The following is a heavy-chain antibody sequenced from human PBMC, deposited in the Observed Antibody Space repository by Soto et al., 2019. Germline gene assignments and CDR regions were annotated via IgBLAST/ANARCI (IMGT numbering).Heavy chain of an antibody. Sequence: EVQLLESGGGLVQPGESLRLSCAASGFTFSSYAMSWVRQAPGKGLEWFSVISGSDDSTYYADSVKGRFTISRDNSKNTLYLQMNSLRAEDTAVYYCAKRSSSSTFDSWGQGTMVTVSS. CDR3: AKRSSSSTFDS. J-gene: IGHJ4*02. D-gene: IGHD6-6*01. V-gene: IGHV3-23*01. CDR1: GFTFSSYA. CDR2: ISGSDDST.